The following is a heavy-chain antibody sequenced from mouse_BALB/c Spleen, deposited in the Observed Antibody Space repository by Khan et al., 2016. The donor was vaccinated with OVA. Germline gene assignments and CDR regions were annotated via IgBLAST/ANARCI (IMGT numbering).Heavy chain of an antibody. CDR3: ARQPYYHYNIMDY. D-gene: IGHD2-10*01. CDR1: GFSLTNYG. J-gene: IGHJ4*01. V-gene: IGHV2-6-1*01. CDR2: IWSDGST. Sequence: QMQLEESGPGLAAPSQSLSITCTISGFSLTNYGVHWVRQPPGKGLEWLVVIWSDGSTNYNSVLKSRLTITKDNSQSQVFLKMNSLQTDDTAIYFCARQPYYHYNIMDYWGQGTSVTVS.